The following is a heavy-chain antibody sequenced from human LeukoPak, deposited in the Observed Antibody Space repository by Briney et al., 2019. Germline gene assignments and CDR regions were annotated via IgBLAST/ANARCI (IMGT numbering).Heavy chain of an antibody. J-gene: IGHJ4*02. CDR1: GYSFTSYW. CDR2: IYPGDSDT. CDR3: ARRGIAAADPEHFDY. Sequence: GESLKISCKCSGYSFTSYWIGWVRQMPGKGLEWMGIIYPGDSDTRYSPSFQGQVTISADKSISTAYLQWSRLKASDTAMYYCARRGIAAADPEHFDYWGQGTLVTVSS. V-gene: IGHV5-51*01. D-gene: IGHD6-13*01.